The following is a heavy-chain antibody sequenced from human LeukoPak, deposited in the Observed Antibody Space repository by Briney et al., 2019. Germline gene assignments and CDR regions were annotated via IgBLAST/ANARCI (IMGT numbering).Heavy chain of an antibody. Sequence: SETLSPTCIVSGASIRSSTHYWGWIRQSPGKGLEWIASVHHSGSTYDNPSLKSRVTISVDTSKNHFSLKLTSVSAADTAVYYCARRSTLAGRGRCDRWGQGTLVTVSS. CDR2: VHHSGST. V-gene: IGHV4-39*02. CDR1: GASIRSSTHY. D-gene: IGHD6-19*01. J-gene: IGHJ5*02. CDR3: ARRSTLAGRGRCDR.